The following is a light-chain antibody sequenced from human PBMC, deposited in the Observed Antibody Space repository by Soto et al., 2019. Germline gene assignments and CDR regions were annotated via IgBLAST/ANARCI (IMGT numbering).Light chain of an antibody. CDR1: QCISSY. J-gene: IGKJ1*01. CDR3: QQANSFPWT. CDR2: AAS. V-gene: IGKV1-8*01. Sequence: AIRMTQSPSSFSASTGDRVTITCRASQCISSYLAWYQQKPGKAPKLLIYAASTLQSGVPSRFSGSGSGTDFTLTISSLQPEDFATYYCQQANSFPWTFGQGTKVDIK.